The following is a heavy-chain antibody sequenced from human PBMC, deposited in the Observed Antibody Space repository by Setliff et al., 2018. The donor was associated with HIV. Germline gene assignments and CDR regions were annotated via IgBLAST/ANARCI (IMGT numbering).Heavy chain of an antibody. Sequence: PGGSLRLSCAASGFTVSTYYMSWVRQAPGKGLGWVSTIYSDGSTYHADSVNGRFTLSRDISENALYLQIDSLRPEDTAVYYCARLRLYNSALDYWGQGTLVTVSS. D-gene: IGHD3-10*01. CDR3: ARLRLYNSALDY. CDR2: IYSDGST. CDR1: GFTVSTYY. V-gene: IGHV3-66*02. J-gene: IGHJ4*02.